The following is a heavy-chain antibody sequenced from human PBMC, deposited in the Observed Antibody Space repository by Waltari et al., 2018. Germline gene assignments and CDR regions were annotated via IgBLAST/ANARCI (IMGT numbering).Heavy chain of an antibody. V-gene: IGHV4-39*01. CDR1: GGSISSSSYY. CDR2: IYYSGST. CDR3: AKNTVARWWFDP. J-gene: IGHJ5*02. Sequence: QLQLQESGPGLVKPSETLSLTCTVSGGSISSSSYYWGWIRQPPGKGLEWIGSIYYSGSTYYNPSLKSRVTISVDTSKNQFSLKLSSVTAADTAVYYCAKNTVARWWFDPWGQGTLVTVSS. D-gene: IGHD4-4*01.